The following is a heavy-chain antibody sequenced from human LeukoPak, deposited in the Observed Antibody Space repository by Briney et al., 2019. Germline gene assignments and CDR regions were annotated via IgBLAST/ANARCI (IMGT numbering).Heavy chain of an antibody. V-gene: IGHV6-1*01. Sequence: SQTLSLTCAISGDSVSSNSAAWNWIRQSPSRGLEWLGRTYYRSKWYNDYAVSVKSRITINPDTSKNQFSLQLNSVTPEDTAVYYCARGVTSIVVVPAAPYYFDYWGQGTLVTVSS. J-gene: IGHJ4*02. CDR2: TYYRSKWYN. D-gene: IGHD2-2*01. CDR3: ARGVTSIVVVPAAPYYFDY. CDR1: GDSVSSNSAA.